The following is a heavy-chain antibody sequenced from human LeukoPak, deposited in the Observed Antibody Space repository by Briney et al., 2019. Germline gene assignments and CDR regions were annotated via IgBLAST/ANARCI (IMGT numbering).Heavy chain of an antibody. D-gene: IGHD4-17*01. Sequence: SETLSLTCTVSGGSISSYYWSWIRQPLGKGPEWIGYIYSNGITNYNPSLKSRVTTSADTSKNEFSLKLSSVTAADTAVYYCARAGTNLGDYDYWGQGTLVPSPQ. CDR3: ARAGTNLGDYDY. J-gene: IGHJ4*02. V-gene: IGHV4-59*08. CDR2: IYSNGIT. CDR1: GGSISSYY.